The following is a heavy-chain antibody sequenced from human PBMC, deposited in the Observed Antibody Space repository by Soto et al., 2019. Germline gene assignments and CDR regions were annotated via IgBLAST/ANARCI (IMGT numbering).Heavy chain of an antibody. Sequence: QVQLVESGGGVVQPGRSLRLSCAASGFTFSSYGMHWVRQAPGKGLEWVAVIWYDGSNKYYADSVKGRFTISRDNSKNTLYLQMNSLRAEDTAVYYCARGGLRYFDFPYYYMDVWGKGTTVTVSS. CDR2: IWYDGSNK. CDR1: GFTFSSYG. V-gene: IGHV3-33*01. CDR3: ARGGLRYFDFPYYYMDV. J-gene: IGHJ6*03. D-gene: IGHD3-9*01.